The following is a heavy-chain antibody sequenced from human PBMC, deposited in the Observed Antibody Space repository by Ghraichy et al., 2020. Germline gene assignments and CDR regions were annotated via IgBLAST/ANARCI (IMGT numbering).Heavy chain of an antibody. Sequence: SETLSLTCTVSGGSISSSSYYWGWLRQPPGKGLAWIGSIYYSGSTYYNPSLKSRVTISVDTSKNQFSLKLSSVTAADTAVYYCAVQYSSSWYYFDYWGQGTLVTVSA. CDR3: AVQYSSSWYYFDY. CDR1: GGSISSSSYY. J-gene: IGHJ4*02. CDR2: IYYSGST. D-gene: IGHD6-13*01. V-gene: IGHV4-39*01.